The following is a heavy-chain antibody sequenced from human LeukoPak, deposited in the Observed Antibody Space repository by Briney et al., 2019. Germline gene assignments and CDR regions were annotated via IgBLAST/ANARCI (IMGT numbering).Heavy chain of an antibody. CDR1: GFTVSSSY. D-gene: IGHD4-17*01. CDR3: ARNYGDYVFIIGY. Sequence: GGSLRLSCAASGFTVSSSYMSWVRQTPGKGLEWVSVIYSGGSAYYADSVKGRFTISRDNSKNTLFLQMNSLRAEDTAVYYCARNYGDYVFIIGYWGQGTLVTVSS. J-gene: IGHJ4*02. CDR2: IYSGGSA. V-gene: IGHV3-53*01.